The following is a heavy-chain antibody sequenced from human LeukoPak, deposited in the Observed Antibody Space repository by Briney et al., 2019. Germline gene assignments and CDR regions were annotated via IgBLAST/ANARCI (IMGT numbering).Heavy chain of an antibody. CDR1: GYTFTGYY. D-gene: IGHD3-10*01. V-gene: IGHV1-2*02. J-gene: IGHJ4*02. Sequence: ASVEVSCKASGYTFTGYYMHWVRQAPGQGLEWMGWINPNSGGTNYAQKFQGRVTMTRDTSISTAYMELSRLRSDDTAVYYCARANRSGGSPYDYWGQGTLVTVSS. CDR2: INPNSGGT. CDR3: ARANRSGGSPYDY.